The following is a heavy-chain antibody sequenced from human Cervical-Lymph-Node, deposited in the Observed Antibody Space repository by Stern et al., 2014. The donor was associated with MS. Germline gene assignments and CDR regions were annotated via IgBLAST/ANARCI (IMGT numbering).Heavy chain of an antibody. D-gene: IGHD3-22*01. Sequence: QLQLQESGPGLVKPSQTLSLTCTVSGGSIRSDDYYWTWIRQPPGKGLEWIGYISCSGNAYYTPSLRGRVTISVDTSKNQFSLKLTSVTAADTAVYFCARTDILLLDHWGQGKLVTVSS. J-gene: IGHJ5*02. CDR1: GGSIRSDDYY. V-gene: IGHV4-30-4*01. CDR3: ARTDILLLDH. CDR2: ISCSGNA.